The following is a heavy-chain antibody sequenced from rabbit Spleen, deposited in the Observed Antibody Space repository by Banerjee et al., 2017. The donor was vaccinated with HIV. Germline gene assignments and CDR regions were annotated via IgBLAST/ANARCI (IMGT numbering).Heavy chain of an antibody. CDR1: GFDFSSYG. Sequence: QEQLVESGGGLVQPGGSLKLSCKASGFDFSSYGVSWVRQAPGKGLEWIGYIDPVFGITYYASWVNGRFTISSHNAQNTLYLQLNSLTAADTATYFCVRDKASISGDYGPYYFNLWGQGTLVTVS. CDR3: VRDKASISGDYGPYYFNL. CDR2: IDPVFGIT. D-gene: IGHD1-1*01. V-gene: IGHV1S47*01. J-gene: IGHJ4*01.